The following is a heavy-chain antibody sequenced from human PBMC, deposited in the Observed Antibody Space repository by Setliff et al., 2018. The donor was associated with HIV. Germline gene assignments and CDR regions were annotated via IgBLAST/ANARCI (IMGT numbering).Heavy chain of an antibody. Sequence: ASETLSLTCTVSGGSISSGDNYWSWIRQHPGKGLEWIGHIKNSGNTDYNPSLKSRVTISLDTSKNQFSLKLSSVTAADTAVYFCARDRGEVLPSAITSYSYYYMDVWGKGTSVTVSS. CDR1: GGSISSGDNY. D-gene: IGHD2-2*01. CDR2: IKNSGNT. CDR3: ARDRGEVLPSAITSYSYYYMDV. V-gene: IGHV4-31*03. J-gene: IGHJ6*03.